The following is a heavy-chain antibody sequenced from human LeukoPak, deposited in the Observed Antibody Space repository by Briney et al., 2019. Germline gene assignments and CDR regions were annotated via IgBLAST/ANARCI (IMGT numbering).Heavy chain of an antibody. J-gene: IGHJ6*03. Sequence: GGSLRLSCAVSGFTFDNYNMNWVRQAPGMGLEWVSYISHDSVVLYYTDSVKGRFTISRDNVKNSMDLQMDSLRAEDTAIYYCATIRGEVPASTPKESYYMDVWGTGTTVTVSS. CDR3: ATIRGEVPASTPKESYYMDV. D-gene: IGHD2-2*01. CDR2: ISHDSVVL. CDR1: GFTFDNYN. V-gene: IGHV3-48*01.